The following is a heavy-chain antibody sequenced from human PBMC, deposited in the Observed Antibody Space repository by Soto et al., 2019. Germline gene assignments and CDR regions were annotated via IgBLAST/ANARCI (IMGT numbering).Heavy chain of an antibody. CDR2: ISAYNGNT. Sequence: QVQLVQSGAEVKKPGASVKVSCKASGYTFTSYGISWVRQAPGQGLEWMGWISAYNGNTNYAQKLQGRVTMTTDTSTSTAYMEPENPGSDDTAVYYCARVPRSGSPDWFDPWGQGTLVTVSS. CDR1: GYTFTSYG. CDR3: ARVPRSGSPDWFDP. D-gene: IGHD1-26*01. J-gene: IGHJ5*02. V-gene: IGHV1-18*01.